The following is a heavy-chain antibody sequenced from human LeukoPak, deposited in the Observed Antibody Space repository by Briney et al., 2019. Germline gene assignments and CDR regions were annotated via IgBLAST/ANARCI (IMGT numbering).Heavy chain of an antibody. CDR3: ARDKPALQYYYGSGSYYKFDY. Sequence: GGSLRLSCAASGFTFSSYEMNGVRQAPGKGLEWVSYISSSGSTIYYADSVKGRFTISRDNAKNSLYLQMNSLRAEDTAVYYCARDKPALQYYYGSGSYYKFDYWGQGTLVTVSS. CDR1: GFTFSSYE. CDR2: ISSSGSTI. D-gene: IGHD3-10*01. V-gene: IGHV3-48*03. J-gene: IGHJ4*02.